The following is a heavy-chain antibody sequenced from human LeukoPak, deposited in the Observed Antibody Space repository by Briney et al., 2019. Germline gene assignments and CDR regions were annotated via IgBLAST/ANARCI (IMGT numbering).Heavy chain of an antibody. J-gene: IGHJ4*02. CDR1: GGSFSGYY. CDR2: INHSGST. D-gene: IGHD7-27*01. V-gene: IGHV4-34*01. CDR3: ARETRWGRRFDY. Sequence: SETLSLTCAVYGGSFSGYYWSWIRQPPGKGLEWIGEINHSGSTNYNPSLKSRVTISVDTSKNQFSLKLSSVTAADTAVYYCARETRWGRRFDYWGQGTLVTVSS.